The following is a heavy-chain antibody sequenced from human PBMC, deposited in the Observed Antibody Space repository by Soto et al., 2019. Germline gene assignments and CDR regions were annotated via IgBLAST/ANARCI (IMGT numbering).Heavy chain of an antibody. Sequence: QVQLVQSGAEVKKPGSSVKVSCKASGGTFSSYIISWVRQAPGQGLEWMGRIIPILGIANYAQKFQGRVTITADKSTSTAYMELSSLRSEDTAVYYCARDRGEYYFDYWGQGTLVTVSS. CDR1: GGTFSSYI. J-gene: IGHJ4*02. D-gene: IGHD3-10*01. CDR2: IIPILGIA. V-gene: IGHV1-69*08. CDR3: ARDRGEYYFDY.